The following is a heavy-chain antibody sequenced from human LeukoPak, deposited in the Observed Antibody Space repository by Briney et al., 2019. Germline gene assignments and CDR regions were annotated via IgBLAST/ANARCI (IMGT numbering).Heavy chain of an antibody. CDR2: IRWYCGSI. CDR1: GFTFDYYG. CDR3: AKDIDVDTAMVSGGNFDY. D-gene: IGHD5-18*01. V-gene: IGHV3-9*01. Sequence: GGSLRLFCAASGFTFDYYGLHWGRPAPGEGLEWGSGIRWYCGSIGYADSVKGRFTISRDNAKNSLYLQMNSLRAEDTALYYCAKDIDVDTAMVSGGNFDYWGQGTLVTVSS. J-gene: IGHJ4*02.